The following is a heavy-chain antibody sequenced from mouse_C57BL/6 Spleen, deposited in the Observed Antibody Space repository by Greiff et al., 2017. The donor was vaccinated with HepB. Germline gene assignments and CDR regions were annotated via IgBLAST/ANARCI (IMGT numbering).Heavy chain of an antibody. V-gene: IGHV1-69*01. D-gene: IGHD4-1*01. CDR2: IDPSDSYT. CDR3: ARAGTGWYFDV. CDR1: GYTFTSYW. J-gene: IGHJ1*03. Sequence: QFQLQQPGAELVMPGASVKLSCKASGYTFTSYWMHWVKQRPGQGLEWIGEIDPSDSYTNYNQKFKGKSTLTVDKSSSTAYMQLSSLTSEDSAVYYCARAGTGWYFDVWGTGTTVTVSS.